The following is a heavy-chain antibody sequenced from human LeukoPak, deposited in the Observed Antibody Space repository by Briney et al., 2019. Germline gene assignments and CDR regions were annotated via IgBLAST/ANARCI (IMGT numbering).Heavy chain of an antibody. V-gene: IGHV4-34*01. Sequence: PSETLSLTCAVYGGSFSGYYWSWIRQPPGKGLEWIGEINHSGSTYYNPSLKSRVTISVDTSKNQFSLKLSSVTAADTAVYYCARLYYDILTGDYYFDYWGQGTLVTVSS. CDR2: INHSGST. CDR3: ARLYYDILTGDYYFDY. CDR1: GGSFSGYY. D-gene: IGHD3-9*01. J-gene: IGHJ4*02.